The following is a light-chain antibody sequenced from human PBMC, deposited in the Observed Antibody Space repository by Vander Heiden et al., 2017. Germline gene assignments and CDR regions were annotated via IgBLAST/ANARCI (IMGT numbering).Light chain of an antibody. V-gene: IGLV1-44*01. CDR3: AAWDDSLNGRV. Sequence: PGQRVTLSCSGSSSNIGSSTVNWYQQLPGTAPKLLIYSNNQRPSGVPDRFSGSNSDTSATLAISGLQSEDEADYYCAAWDDSLNGRVFGGGTKLTVL. J-gene: IGLJ3*02. CDR1: SSNIGSST. CDR2: SNN.